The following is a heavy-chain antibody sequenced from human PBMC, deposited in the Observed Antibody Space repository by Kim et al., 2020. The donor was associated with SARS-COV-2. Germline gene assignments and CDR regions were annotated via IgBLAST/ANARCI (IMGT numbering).Heavy chain of an antibody. Sequence: GGSLRLSCAASGFTVSSNYMSWVRQAPGKGLEWVSVIYSGGSTYYADSVKGRFTISRDNSKNTLYLQMNSLRAEDTAVYYCARDVVGGFYSSSWSVSHAFDIWGQGTMVTVSS. CDR1: GFTVSSNY. D-gene: IGHD6-13*01. CDR2: IYSGGST. V-gene: IGHV3-66*02. J-gene: IGHJ3*02. CDR3: ARDVVGGFYSSSWSVSHAFDI.